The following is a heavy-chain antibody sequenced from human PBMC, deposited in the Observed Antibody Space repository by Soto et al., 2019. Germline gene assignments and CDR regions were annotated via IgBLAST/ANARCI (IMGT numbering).Heavy chain of an antibody. CDR3: ARDTALELPGV. V-gene: IGHV4-4*02. CDR1: GESISNNNW. J-gene: IGHJ6*02. D-gene: IGHD1-7*01. CDR2: VFHSGTT. Sequence: QVQLQESGPGLVKPSGTLSLTCTVTGESISNNNWWSWVRQSPGKGLEWIGEVFHSGTTNYNPSLKTRLTISVDKSKNQFSLRLTSVTAADTAVYYCARDTALELPGVWGQGITVTVPS.